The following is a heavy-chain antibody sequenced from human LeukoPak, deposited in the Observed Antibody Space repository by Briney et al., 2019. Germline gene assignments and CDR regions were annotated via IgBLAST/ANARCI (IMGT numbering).Heavy chain of an antibody. J-gene: IGHJ4*02. CDR1: GYTFTSYY. D-gene: IGHD3-10*01. V-gene: IGHV1-2*02. CDR3: ARGNFYDNKGYSPELRY. CDR2: SDPKSGAT. Sequence: ASVKVSCKTSGYTFTSYYIHWLRQAPGQRVEWMGWSDPKSGATKYEHFQGRVTITRDTSISTAYMELSRLTSDDTAMYYCARGNFYDNKGYSPELRYWGQGTLVTVSS.